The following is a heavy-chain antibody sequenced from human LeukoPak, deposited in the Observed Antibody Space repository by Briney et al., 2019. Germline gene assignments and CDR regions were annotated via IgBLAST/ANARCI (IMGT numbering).Heavy chain of an antibody. Sequence: ASVKVSCKASGYTFTSYGISWVRQAPGQGLEWMGWINAYNGNTDYAQKLQGRVTMTTDTSTSTAYMELRSLRSDDTAMYYCARAFNSIQPLDYWGQGTLVTVSS. CDR3: ARAFNSIQPLDY. J-gene: IGHJ4*02. V-gene: IGHV1-18*01. CDR1: GYTFTSYG. D-gene: IGHD4-11*01. CDR2: INAYNGNT.